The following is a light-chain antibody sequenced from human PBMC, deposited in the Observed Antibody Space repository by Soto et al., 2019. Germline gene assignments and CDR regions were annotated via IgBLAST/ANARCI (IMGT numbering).Light chain of an antibody. CDR3: QQYDDDST. V-gene: IGKV1-9*01. Sequence: IQLTQSPSSLSASVGDRVTITCRASQGISSYLAWYQQKPGKAPKLLIYAASTLHSGVPSRFSGSGSGTDFTLTISSLQPEDFATYYCQQYDDDSTFGQGTNVEFK. CDR1: QGISSY. J-gene: IGKJ1*01. CDR2: AAS.